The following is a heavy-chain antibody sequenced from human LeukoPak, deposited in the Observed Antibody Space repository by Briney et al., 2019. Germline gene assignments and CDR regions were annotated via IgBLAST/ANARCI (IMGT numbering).Heavy chain of an antibody. Sequence: SVKVSCQASGGTFRSYAISWVRQAPGQGLGWMGGIIPIFGTANYAQKFQGRVTITADESTSTAYMELSSLRSEDTAVYYCAREGGVVLMVYAPNTGWFDPWGQGTLVTVSS. CDR3: AREGGVVLMVYAPNTGWFDP. CDR2: IIPIFGTA. J-gene: IGHJ5*02. D-gene: IGHD2-8*01. V-gene: IGHV1-69*13. CDR1: GGTFRSYA.